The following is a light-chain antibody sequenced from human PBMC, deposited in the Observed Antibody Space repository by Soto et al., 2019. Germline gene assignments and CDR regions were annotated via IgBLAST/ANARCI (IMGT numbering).Light chain of an antibody. V-gene: IGKV1-5*03. Sequence: DIQMTQSPSTLSASVGDRVTITCRASQSISSWLAWYQQKPGKAPKLLIYKASSLESGVPSRFSGSGSGTEFNLTISRLQPDDFSTYYYQQYNSLWTFGQGTKVEIK. CDR1: QSISSW. CDR2: KAS. CDR3: QQYNSLWT. J-gene: IGKJ1*01.